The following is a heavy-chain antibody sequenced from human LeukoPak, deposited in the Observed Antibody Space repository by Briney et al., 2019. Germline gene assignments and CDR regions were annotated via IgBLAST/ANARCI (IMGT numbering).Heavy chain of an antibody. J-gene: IGHJ6*03. V-gene: IGHV4-39*01. CDR3: ARQRNEYSSAPVYGYMDV. D-gene: IGHD6-25*01. Sequence: SETLSLTCAVSGGSVSSSSYYWGWIRRPPGKGLEWIGSIYYSGSTYYNPSLKSRVTISVDTSKNQFSLKLSPVTAADTAVYYCARQRNEYSSAPVYGYMDVWGKGTTVTVSS. CDR1: GGSVSSSSYY. CDR2: IYYSGST.